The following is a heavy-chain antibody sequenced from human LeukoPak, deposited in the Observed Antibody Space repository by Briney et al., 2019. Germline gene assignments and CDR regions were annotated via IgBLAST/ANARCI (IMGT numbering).Heavy chain of an antibody. Sequence: PGGSLRLSCAASVFTFSSYAMSWVRQAPGKGLEWVSAICDSGGSTYYADSVKGRFTISRDNSKNTLYLQMNSLRAEDTAVYYCAKGLRYCSGGSCWDYWGQGTLVTVSS. CDR1: VFTFSSYA. J-gene: IGHJ4*02. CDR2: ICDSGGST. D-gene: IGHD2-15*01. CDR3: AKGLRYCSGGSCWDY. V-gene: IGHV3-23*01.